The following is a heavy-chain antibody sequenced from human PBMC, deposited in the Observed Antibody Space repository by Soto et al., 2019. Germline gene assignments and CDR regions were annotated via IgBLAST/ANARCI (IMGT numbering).Heavy chain of an antibody. Sequence: SVKVSCKASGGTFSSYAISWVRQAPGQGLEWMGGIIPIFGTANYAQKFQGRFTISRDNAMNSLHLQMNSLRADDTAVYYCARFASGKSASTWGQGTLVTVSS. CDR2: IIPIFGTA. V-gene: IGHV1-69*05. J-gene: IGHJ5*02. CDR1: GGTFSSYA. CDR3: ARFASGKSAST. D-gene: IGHD5-12*01.